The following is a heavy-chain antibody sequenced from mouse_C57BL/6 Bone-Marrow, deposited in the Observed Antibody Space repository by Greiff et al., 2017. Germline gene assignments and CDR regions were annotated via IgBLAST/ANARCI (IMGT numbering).Heavy chain of an antibody. CDR2: ISNLAYSI. V-gene: IGHV5-15*04. CDR3: ARHERTGAWFAY. Sequence: EVMLVESGGGLVQPGGSLKLSCAASGFTFSDYGMAWVRQAPRKGPEWVAFISNLAYSIYYADTVTGRFTISRENAKNTRYMEMSSLRSEDTAMYYCARHERTGAWFAYWGQGTLVTVSA. J-gene: IGHJ3*01. CDR1: GFTFSDYG. D-gene: IGHD4-1*01.